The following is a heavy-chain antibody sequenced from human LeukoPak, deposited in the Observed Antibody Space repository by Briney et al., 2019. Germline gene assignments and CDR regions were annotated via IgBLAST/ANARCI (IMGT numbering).Heavy chain of an antibody. J-gene: IGHJ3*02. CDR2: INHSGSA. V-gene: IGHV4-34*01. D-gene: IGHD3-22*01. CDR1: GGSFSDYY. Sequence: SETLSLTCVVYGGSFSDYYWSWVRQPPGKGLEWIGEINHSGSAKYNSSLKSRVTMSIHTSNNQFSLKLSSVTAADTAVYYCAREAGDSSGYYYDKGAFDIWGQGTMVTVSS. CDR3: AREAGDSSGYYYDKGAFDI.